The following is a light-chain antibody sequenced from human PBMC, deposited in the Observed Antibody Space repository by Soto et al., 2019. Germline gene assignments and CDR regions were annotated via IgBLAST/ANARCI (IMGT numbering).Light chain of an antibody. J-gene: IGLJ2*01. V-gene: IGLV2-11*01. CDR3: CSYAGGHTL. CDR1: ISDVGGYDF. CDR2: DVT. Sequence: QSALTQPRSVSGSPGQSVTISCTGTISDVGGYDFVSWYQQHPGKAPKLMIYDVTKRPSGVPDRFSGSKSGNTASLTISGLQAGDEADYYCCSYAGGHTLFGGGTQLTVL.